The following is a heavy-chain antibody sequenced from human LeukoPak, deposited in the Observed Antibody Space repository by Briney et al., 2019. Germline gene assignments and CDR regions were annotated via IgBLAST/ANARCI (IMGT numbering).Heavy chain of an antibody. CDR1: GFTFSSYA. CDR3: ARDMDWDQAVAGDYYFDY. CDR2: ISYDGSNK. Sequence: GSLRLSCAASGFTFSSYAMHWVRQAPGKGLEWVAVISYDGSNKYYADSVKGRFTISRDNSKNTLYLQMNSLRAEDTAVYYCARDMDWDQAVAGDYYFDYWGQGTLVTVSS. V-gene: IGHV3-30*04. D-gene: IGHD6-19*01. J-gene: IGHJ4*02.